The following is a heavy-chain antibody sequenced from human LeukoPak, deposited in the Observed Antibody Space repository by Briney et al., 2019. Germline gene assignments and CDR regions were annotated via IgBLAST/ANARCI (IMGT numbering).Heavy chain of an antibody. D-gene: IGHD2-15*01. CDR3: ARVGSYCSGGSCYSAYYYGMDV. CDR1: GYTFTSYD. Sequence: GASVKVSCKASGYTFTSYDINWVRQATGQGLEWMGWMNPNSGNTGYAQKFQGRVTMTRNTSISTAYMELSSLRSEDTAVYYCARVGSYCSGGSCYSAYYYGMDVWGQGTTVTVSS. V-gene: IGHV1-8*01. CDR2: MNPNSGNT. J-gene: IGHJ6*02.